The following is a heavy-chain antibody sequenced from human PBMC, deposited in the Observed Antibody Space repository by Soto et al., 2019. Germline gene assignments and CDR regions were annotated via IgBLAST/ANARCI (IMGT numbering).Heavy chain of an antibody. V-gene: IGHV1-18*01. CDR1: GYTFTSYF. J-gene: IGHJ4*02. CDR3: ARTEDAILTAYPYYFDY. D-gene: IGHD3-9*01. CDR2: ISAYNGDT. Sequence: QVQLVQSGAEVKKPGASVKVSCKASGYTFTSYFITWVRQAPGQGLEWMGCISAYNGDTKYAQNLQGRVTMTTDTSPSTAYMELRSLRSDDTALYYCARTEDAILTAYPYYFDYWGQGTLVMVSS.